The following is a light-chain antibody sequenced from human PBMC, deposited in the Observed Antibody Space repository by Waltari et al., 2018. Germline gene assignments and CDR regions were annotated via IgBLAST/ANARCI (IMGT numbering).Light chain of an antibody. CDR3: RSPSTENLVL. V-gene: IGLV2-14*01. Sequence: QSALTQPAPVSASPGPSITISCTGTSGDIGGSDFVPWYQHHPGSAPKVLIFHVNHRPSGISDRFSGSKSGNTASLTISGLQPEDDADYYCRSPSTENLVLFGGGTKVTVL. CDR1: SGDIGGSDF. J-gene: IGLJ2*01. CDR2: HVN.